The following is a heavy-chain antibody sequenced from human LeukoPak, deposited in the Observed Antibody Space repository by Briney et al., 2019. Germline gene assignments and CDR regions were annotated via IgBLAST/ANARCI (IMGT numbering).Heavy chain of an antibody. V-gene: IGHV4-30-4*01. CDR1: GGSISSGDYY. D-gene: IGHD3-16*02. CDR3: ARGAYDYVWGSYHHNWFDP. CDR2: IYYSGST. Sequence: ASETLSLTCTVSGGSISSGDYYWSWIRQPPGKGLEWIGYIYYSGSTYYNPSLKSRVTISVDTSKNQFSLKLSSVTAADTAVYYCARGAYDYVWGSYHHNWFDPWGQGTLVTVSS. J-gene: IGHJ5*02.